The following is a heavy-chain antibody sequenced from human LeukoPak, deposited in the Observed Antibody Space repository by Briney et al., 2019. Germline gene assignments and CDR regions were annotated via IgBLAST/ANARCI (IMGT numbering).Heavy chain of an antibody. CDR3: ARHRVGIYSRNHAFDI. V-gene: IGHV5-51*01. Sequence: GESLKISCKGSGYSFTSYWIAWVRQVPGKGLEWMGIIHPGDSDTRYSPSLQGQVTISADKSISTAYLQWSSLKASDTAMYYCARHRVGIYSRNHAFDIWGQGTMVTVSS. D-gene: IGHD1-26*01. J-gene: IGHJ3*02. CDR1: GYSFTSYW. CDR2: IHPGDSDT.